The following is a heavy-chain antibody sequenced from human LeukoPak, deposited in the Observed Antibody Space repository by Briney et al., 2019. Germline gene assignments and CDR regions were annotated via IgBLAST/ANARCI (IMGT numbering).Heavy chain of an antibody. V-gene: IGHV1-18*01. CDR3: ARDRSSIAARRISWYYYYGMDV. Sequence: ASVKVSCKASGYTFTSYGISWVRQAPGQGLEWMGWISAYNGNTNYAQKLQGRVTMTTDTSTSTAYMELRSLRSDDTAVYYCARDRSSIAARRISWYYYYGMDVWGQGTTVTVSS. CDR1: GYTFTSYG. J-gene: IGHJ6*02. D-gene: IGHD6-6*01. CDR2: ISAYNGNT.